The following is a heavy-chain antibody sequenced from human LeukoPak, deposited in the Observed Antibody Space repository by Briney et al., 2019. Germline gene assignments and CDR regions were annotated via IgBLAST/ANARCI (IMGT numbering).Heavy chain of an antibody. Sequence: GASVKVSCKASGYTFTSYGISWVRQAPGQGLEWMGWISAYNGNTNYAQKLQGRVTMTTDTSTSTAYMELRSLRSDDTAVYYCARDYPYYYGSGGFGSGMDVWGQGTTVTVSS. V-gene: IGHV1-18*01. CDR3: ARDYPYYYGSGGFGSGMDV. D-gene: IGHD3-10*01. J-gene: IGHJ6*02. CDR2: ISAYNGNT. CDR1: GYTFTSYG.